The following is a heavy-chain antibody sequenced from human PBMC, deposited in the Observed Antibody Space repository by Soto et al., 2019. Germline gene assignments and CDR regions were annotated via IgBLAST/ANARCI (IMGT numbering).Heavy chain of an antibody. D-gene: IGHD7-27*01. CDR1: GFSVSGNY. CDR3: ARASSRWGSDAAH. Sequence: EVQLVESGGGLIQPGGSLRLSCAASGFSVSGNYMGWVSQAPGKGLEWVSAIYSGGSTHYADSVKGRFTISRDNSKNTLYLQMNSLRAEETAVYYCARASSRWGSDAAHWGQGTLVTVSS. J-gene: IGHJ4*02. CDR2: IYSGGST. V-gene: IGHV3-53*01.